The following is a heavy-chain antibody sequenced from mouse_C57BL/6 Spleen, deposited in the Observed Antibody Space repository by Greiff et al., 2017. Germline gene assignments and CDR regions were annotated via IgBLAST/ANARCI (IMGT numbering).Heavy chain of an antibody. J-gene: IGHJ4*01. Sequence: QVQLKESGAELVKPGASVKISCKASGYAFSSYWMNWVKQRPGKGLEWIGQIYPGDGDTNYNGKFKGKATLTADKSSSTAYMQLSSLTSEDSAVYFCARSPLLRSYAMDYWGQGTSVTVSS. D-gene: IGHD1-1*01. V-gene: IGHV1-80*01. CDR1: GYAFSSYW. CDR3: ARSPLLRSYAMDY. CDR2: IYPGDGDT.